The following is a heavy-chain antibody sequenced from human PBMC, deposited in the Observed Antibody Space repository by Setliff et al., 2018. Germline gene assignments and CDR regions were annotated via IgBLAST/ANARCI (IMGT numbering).Heavy chain of an antibody. D-gene: IGHD6-19*01. CDR1: GGSISSSSYY. J-gene: IGHJ4*02. Sequence: SETLSLTCTVSGGSISSSSYYWGWIRQPPGKGLEWIGSIYYSGSTYYNPSLKSRVTISVDTSKNQFSLKLSSVTAADTAVYYCARSSQSGWPVSGYWGQGTLVTVSS. V-gene: IGHV4-39*01. CDR3: ARSSQSGWPVSGY. CDR2: IYYSGST.